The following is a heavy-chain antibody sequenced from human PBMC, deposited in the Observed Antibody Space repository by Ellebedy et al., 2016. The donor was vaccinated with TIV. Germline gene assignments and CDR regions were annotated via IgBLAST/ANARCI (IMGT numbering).Heavy chain of an antibody. Sequence: MPSETLSLTCAVYGESFSTHYWSWIRQTPGKGLEWIGEINHSGSTNYMPSLKSRVTISVDTSKNQFSLNLTSVTAADTAVYYCARLWTLYGMDVWGQGTTVTGSS. CDR2: INHSGST. J-gene: IGHJ6*02. D-gene: IGHD5-18*01. V-gene: IGHV4-34*01. CDR1: GESFSTHY. CDR3: ARLWTLYGMDV.